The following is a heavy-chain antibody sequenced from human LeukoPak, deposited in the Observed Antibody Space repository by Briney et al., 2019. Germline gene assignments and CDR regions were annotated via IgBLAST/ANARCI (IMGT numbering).Heavy chain of an antibody. J-gene: IGHJ6*03. V-gene: IGHV3-74*01. CDR1: GFTFSSYW. CDR3: ARGSLRDWLLWFGELPYYYYMDV. Sequence: GGSLRLSCAASGFTFSSYWMHWGRQAPGKGLVWVSRINNDGSSTSYADSVKGRFTISRDNAKNTLYLQMNSLRAEDTAVYYCARGSLRDWLLWFGELPYYYYMDVWGKGTTVTVSS. CDR2: INNDGSST. D-gene: IGHD3-10*01.